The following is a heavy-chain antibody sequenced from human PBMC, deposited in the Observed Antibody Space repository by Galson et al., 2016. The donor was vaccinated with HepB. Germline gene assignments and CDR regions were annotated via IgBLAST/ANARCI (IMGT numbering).Heavy chain of an antibody. V-gene: IGHV3-53*01. Sequence: SLRLSCAASGFIVSNDYMNWVRQAPGKGLEWLSASYGDGSTYYAESVRGRFTISKDNSKNSVFLQMNNLRAEDTAVYYCARDPGFRNGMNVWGQGTTVTVSS. CDR1: GFIVSNDY. J-gene: IGHJ6*02. CDR2: SYGDGST. CDR3: ARDPGFRNGMNV.